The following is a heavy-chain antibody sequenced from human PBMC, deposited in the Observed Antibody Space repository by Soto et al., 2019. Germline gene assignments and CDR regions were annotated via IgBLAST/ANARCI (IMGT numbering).Heavy chain of an antibody. D-gene: IGHD5-18*01. V-gene: IGHV3-74*01. CDR2: ITRDGSST. J-gene: IGHJ4*02. Sequence: EVQLVESGGGLVQPGGSLRLSCAASGFSLSDYWMHWVRQAPGEGLVWLSRITRDGSSTNYADSVKGRFTISRDNAKNTLYLQGHSLRGEGTAVYYCARGANGYCYFDSRGQGTPVTVSS. CDR3: ARGANGYCYFDS. CDR1: GFSLSDYW.